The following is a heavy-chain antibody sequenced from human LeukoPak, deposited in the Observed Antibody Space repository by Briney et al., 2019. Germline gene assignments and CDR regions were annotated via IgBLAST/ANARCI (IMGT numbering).Heavy chain of an antibody. J-gene: IGHJ3*02. CDR2: IIPVFGTA. Sequence: ASVKVSCKASGGPFKSYAISWVRQAPGQGLEWMGGIIPVFGTANYAQKFQVRVTITADESTNTAYMDLSSLRSDDTAVYYCAFGLDAFDIWGQGTMVTVSS. CDR1: GGPFKSYA. D-gene: IGHD3-10*01. V-gene: IGHV1-69*13. CDR3: AFGLDAFDI.